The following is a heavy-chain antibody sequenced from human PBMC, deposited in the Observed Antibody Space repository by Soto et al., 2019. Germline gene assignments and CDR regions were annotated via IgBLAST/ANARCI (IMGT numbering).Heavy chain of an antibody. J-gene: IGHJ3*02. CDR2: IDPSDSHT. Sequence: PGEPLKISCKGPGYSSTTYWINWVRQMPGKGLEWVGNIDPSDSHTSYSPSSQGQVTISADKSISTAYLQWSSLKASDTAMYYCASPRTGEKNAFDIWGQGTMVTVS. V-gene: IGHV5-10-1*04. CDR1: GYSSTTYW. D-gene: IGHD7-27*01. CDR3: ASPRTGEKNAFDI.